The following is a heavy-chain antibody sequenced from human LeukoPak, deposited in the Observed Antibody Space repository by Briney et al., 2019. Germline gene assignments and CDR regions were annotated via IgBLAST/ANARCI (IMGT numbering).Heavy chain of an antibody. CDR2: INPNSGGT. Sequence: ASVKASCKPSGYTFTGYYMHWVRQAPGHGLEWMGWINPNSGGTNYAQKFQGRVTMTRDTSISTAYMELSRLRSDDTAVYYCARDPTVTTRSDYWGQGTLVTVSS. CDR1: GYTFTGYY. J-gene: IGHJ4*02. V-gene: IGHV1-2*02. CDR3: ARDPTVTTRSDY. D-gene: IGHD4-17*01.